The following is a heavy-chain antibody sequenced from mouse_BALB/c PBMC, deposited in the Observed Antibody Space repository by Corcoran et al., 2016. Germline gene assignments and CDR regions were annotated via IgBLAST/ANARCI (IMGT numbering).Heavy chain of an antibody. CDR3: ARVVQAWFAY. V-gene: IGHV14-3*02. CDR2: IDPANGNT. Sequence: EVQLQQSGAELVKPGASVKLSCTASGFNIKDTYMHWVKQRPEQGLEWIGRIDPANGNTKYDPKFQGKATITAETSSNTAYLQLSSLTSEDNAVYYCARVVQAWFAYWGQGTLVTVSA. CDR1: GFNIKDTY. J-gene: IGHJ3*01.